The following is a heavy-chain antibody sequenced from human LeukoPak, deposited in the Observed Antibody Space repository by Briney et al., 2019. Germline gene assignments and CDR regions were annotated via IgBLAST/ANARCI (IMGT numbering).Heavy chain of an antibody. V-gene: IGHV4-59*01. D-gene: IGHD3-3*01. CDR3: ARTNYDFWNDAFDI. CDR1: GGSINSYY. J-gene: IGHJ3*02. CDR2: IYYSGST. Sequence: SETLSLTCTVSGGSINSYYWSWIRQPPGKGLEWIGYIYYSGSTNYNPSLKSRVTISVDTSKNQFSLKLSSVTAADTAVYYCARTNYDFWNDAFDIWGQGTMVTVSS.